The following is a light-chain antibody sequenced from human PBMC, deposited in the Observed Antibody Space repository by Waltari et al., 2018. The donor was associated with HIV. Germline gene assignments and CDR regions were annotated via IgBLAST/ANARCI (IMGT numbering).Light chain of an antibody. J-gene: IGLJ2*01. CDR3: GTWDSSLSVML. CDR2: ETN. CDR1: NSNIGNNY. V-gene: IGLV1-51*02. Sequence: QSVLTQPPSVSAAPGQKVTISCSGSNSNIGNNYVSWYQQVQGTAPKLLIFETNKRPSGIPDRFSGSKSGTSATLGITGLQTGDEADYYCGTWDSSLSVMLFGGGTKLTVL.